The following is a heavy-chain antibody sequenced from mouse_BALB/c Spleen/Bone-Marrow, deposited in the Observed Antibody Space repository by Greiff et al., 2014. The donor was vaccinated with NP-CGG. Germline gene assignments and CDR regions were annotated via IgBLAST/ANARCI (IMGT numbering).Heavy chain of an antibody. CDR2: IDPANGNS. J-gene: IGHJ2*01. Sequence: VQLQQSGAELVKPGASVKLSCTASGFDIRDTYMHWVEQRPEQGLEWIGRIDPANGNSKYDPKFQGKATITADTSSNTAYLQLSSLTSEDTAVYYCAFITTVVEYYFDYWGQGTTLTVSS. CDR1: GFDIRDTY. CDR3: AFITTVVEYYFDY. D-gene: IGHD1-1*01. V-gene: IGHV14-3*02.